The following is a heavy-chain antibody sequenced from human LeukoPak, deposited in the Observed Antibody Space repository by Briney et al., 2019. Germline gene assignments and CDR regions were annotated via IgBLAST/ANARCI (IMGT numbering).Heavy chain of an antibody. D-gene: IGHD2-8*01. J-gene: IGHJ6*02. CDR1: GGSFSGYY. CDR2: INHSGST. Sequence: NPTETLSLTCAVYGGSFSGYYWSWLRQPPGKGLEWIGEINHSGSTNYNPSLKSRVTISVDTSKNQFSLKLSSVTAADTAVYYCARGGGYCTNGVCYKYYYYYGMDVWGQGTTVTVSS. V-gene: IGHV4-34*01. CDR3: ARGGGYCTNGVCYKYYYYYGMDV.